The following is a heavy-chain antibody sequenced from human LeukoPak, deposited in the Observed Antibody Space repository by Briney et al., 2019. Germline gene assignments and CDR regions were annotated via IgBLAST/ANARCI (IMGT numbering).Heavy chain of an antibody. CDR1: GGSISSRNYY. D-gene: IGHD3-9*01. CDR2: IYSSGST. V-gene: IGHV4-39*07. Sequence: PSETLSHTCTVSGGSISSRNYYWGWIRQTPGKGLEWIGSIYSSGSTYYNPSLKSPFTISVDTSKNQFSLKLSSVTAADTAIYYCASHYDILTGLAYFDYWGQGTLVTVSS. J-gene: IGHJ4*02. CDR3: ASHYDILTGLAYFDY.